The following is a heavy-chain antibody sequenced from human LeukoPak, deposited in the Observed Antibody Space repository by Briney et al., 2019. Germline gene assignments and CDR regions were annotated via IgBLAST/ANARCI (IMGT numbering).Heavy chain of an antibody. V-gene: IGHV1-18*01. J-gene: IGHJ3*02. CDR1: GYTFTSYD. CDR3: ARDLYYYGSGSYYDAFDI. Sequence: ASLKVSCKASGYTFTSYDINWVRQAPGQGLEWMAWISAYNGNTNYAQTLQGRVTMTTDTSTSTVYMELRSLRSDDTAVYYCARDLYYYGSGSYYDAFDIWGQGTMVTVSS. D-gene: IGHD3-10*01. CDR2: ISAYNGNT.